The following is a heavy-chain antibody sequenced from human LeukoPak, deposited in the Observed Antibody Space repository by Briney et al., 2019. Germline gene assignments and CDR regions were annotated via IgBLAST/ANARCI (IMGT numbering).Heavy chain of an antibody. D-gene: IGHD6-13*01. Sequence: SETLSLTCTVSGGSISSYYWSWIRQPPGKGLEWIGEINHSGSTKYNPSLKSRVTMSVDTSKNRFSLSLSSVTAADTAVYYCAITPALYSSSWWSYYYYYMDVWGKGTTVTVSS. CDR3: AITPALYSSSWWSYYYYYMDV. J-gene: IGHJ6*03. V-gene: IGHV4-34*01. CDR2: INHSGST. CDR1: GGSISSYY.